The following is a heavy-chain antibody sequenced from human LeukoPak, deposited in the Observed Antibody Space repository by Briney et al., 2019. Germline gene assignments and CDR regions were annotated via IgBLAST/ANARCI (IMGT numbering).Heavy chain of an antibody. CDR3: ARMSPDYVWGSYRPIPLYYFDY. Sequence: SETLSLTCTVSGDSVSNGNYYWSWIRQPPGKGLEWIGEINHSGSTNYNPSLKSRVTITVDTSKNQFSLKLSSVTAADTAAYYCARMSPDYVWGSYRPIPLYYFDYWGQGTLVTVSS. J-gene: IGHJ4*02. V-gene: IGHV4-34*01. CDR2: INHSGST. D-gene: IGHD3-16*02. CDR1: GDSVSNGNYY.